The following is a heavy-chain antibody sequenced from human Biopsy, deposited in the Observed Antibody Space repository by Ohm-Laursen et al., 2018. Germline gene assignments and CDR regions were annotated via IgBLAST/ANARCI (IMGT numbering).Heavy chain of an antibody. Sequence: SLRLSCAASGFAFSYYGLHWVRQAPGQGLQRVAVMWSDGINKNYADSVKGRFTVSRDNSNNVLYLQMSSLRDEDSAVYYCARDDDTTGHYMILNHWGQGTLVTVSS. CDR3: ARDDDTTGHYMILNH. V-gene: IGHV3-33*01. CDR1: GFAFSYYG. J-gene: IGHJ5*02. D-gene: IGHD3-9*01. CDR2: MWSDGINK.